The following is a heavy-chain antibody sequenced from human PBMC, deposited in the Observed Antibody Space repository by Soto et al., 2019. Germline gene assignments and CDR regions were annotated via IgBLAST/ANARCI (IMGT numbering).Heavy chain of an antibody. CDR2: INPSGGNT. V-gene: IGHV1-46*01. Sequence: ASVKVSCKASGYTFTSYVMHWVRQAPGQGLEWMGRINPSGGNTNYAQKFQGRVTMTRDTSTSTVYMELSSLRSEDTAVYYCARDERDGYNYYFDYWGQGTLVTVSS. J-gene: IGHJ4*02. CDR1: GYTFTSYV. D-gene: IGHD5-12*01. CDR3: ARDERDGYNYYFDY.